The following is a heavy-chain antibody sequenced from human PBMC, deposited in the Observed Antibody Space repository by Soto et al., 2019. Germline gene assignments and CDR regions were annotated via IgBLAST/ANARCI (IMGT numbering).Heavy chain of an antibody. CDR2: ISPNSGAT. J-gene: IGHJ4*02. CDR3: VSEMWTRSGPQNFFDY. D-gene: IGHD6-25*01. CDR1: GYTFTSYG. Sequence: QVQLVQSEGELRQPGASVTVSCRASGYTFTSYGIIWVRQAPGQGLEWMGYISPNSGATTYAQNLQGSLTLTTDTSTSTAYMELRSLSSDDTAIYYCVSEMWTRSGPQNFFDYWGLGALVTVSS. V-gene: IGHV1-18*01.